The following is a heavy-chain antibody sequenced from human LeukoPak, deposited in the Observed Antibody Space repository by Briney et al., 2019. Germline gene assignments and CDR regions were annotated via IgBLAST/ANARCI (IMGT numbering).Heavy chain of an antibody. Sequence: PSETLSLTCTVSGYSISSGYYWGWIRQPPGKGLEWVRSIYYSGSTYYNPSLKSRVTISVDTSKNQFSLKLSSVTAADTAVYYCARDGLDSYSSSVLFDYWGQGTLVTVSS. J-gene: IGHJ4*02. V-gene: IGHV4-38-2*02. CDR2: IYYSGST. CDR3: ARDGLDSYSSSVLFDY. D-gene: IGHD6-13*01. CDR1: GYSISSGYY.